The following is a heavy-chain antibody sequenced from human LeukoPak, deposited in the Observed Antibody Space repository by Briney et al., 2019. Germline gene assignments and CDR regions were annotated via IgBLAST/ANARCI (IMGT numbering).Heavy chain of an antibody. Sequence: GGSLRLSCAASGFIFSDYWMYWVRQPPGKGLVWVSRINTDASVAYADSVKGRFTISRDNAKNTVYLHMDSLRAEDTAVYYCARGTAMIRGYWGQGTLVTVSS. D-gene: IGHD5-18*01. V-gene: IGHV3-74*01. CDR2: INTDASVA. J-gene: IGHJ4*02. CDR1: GFIFSDYW. CDR3: ARGTAMIRGY.